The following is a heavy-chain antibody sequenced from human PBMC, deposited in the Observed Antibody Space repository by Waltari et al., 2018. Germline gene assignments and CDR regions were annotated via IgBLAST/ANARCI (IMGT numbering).Heavy chain of an antibody. CDR3: TRETYEMDY. V-gene: IGHV3-48*03. Sequence: EVQLVESGGGLVQPGGSLRLSCAGSGFPFSNYEMNWVRQAPGKGLEWVSYISSSGSTIYYADSVKGRFTISRDNAKNSLYLQMNSLSAEDTAVYYCTRETYEMDYWGQGILVSVSS. CDR1: GFPFSNYE. CDR2: ISSSGSTI. D-gene: IGHD3-16*01. J-gene: IGHJ4*02.